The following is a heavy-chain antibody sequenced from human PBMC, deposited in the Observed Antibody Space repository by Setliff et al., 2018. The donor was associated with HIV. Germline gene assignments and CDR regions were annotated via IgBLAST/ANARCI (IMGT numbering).Heavy chain of an antibody. Sequence: PSETLSLTCTVSGGSIRSYYWSWIRQPPGKGLEWIGYIYYSGSTNYNASLKSRVAISVDTSKNQFSLKLSSVTAADTAVYYCASEAWTSYRSSSGYYYYYMDVWGKGTTVTVSS. J-gene: IGHJ6*03. CDR2: IYYSGST. D-gene: IGHD6-6*01. CDR1: GGSIRSYY. V-gene: IGHV4-59*01. CDR3: ASEAWTSYRSSSGYYYYYMDV.